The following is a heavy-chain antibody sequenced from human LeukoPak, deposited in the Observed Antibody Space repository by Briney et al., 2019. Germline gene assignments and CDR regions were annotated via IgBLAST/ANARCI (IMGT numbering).Heavy chain of an antibody. CDR3: ARHPDYYDSTGHFYVEAFHI. D-gene: IGHD3-22*01. V-gene: IGHV4-39*01. CDR2: VYYGGAT. Sequence: PSETLSLTCTVSGGSISSSTYYWGWIRQPPGKGLERIGSVYYGGATHYNPSLKSRVTIAVDTSKNQFSLRLTSVTAADTAVYYCARHPDYYDSTGHFYVEAFHIWGQGTMVSVSS. CDR1: GGSISSSTYY. J-gene: IGHJ3*02.